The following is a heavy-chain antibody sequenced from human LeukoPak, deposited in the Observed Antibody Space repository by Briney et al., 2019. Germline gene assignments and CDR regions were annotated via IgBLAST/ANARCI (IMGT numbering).Heavy chain of an antibody. V-gene: IGHV4-34*01. CDR2: INHSGST. D-gene: IGHD3-16*01. Sequence: SETLSLTCAVSGGSFSGYYWSWVRQPPGKGLEWMGEINHSGSTNYNPSLKSRVTISVDPSKNQFSLKLSSVTAADTAVYYCARINMITFGGVTHSYYYCGMDVWGKGTTVTVSS. CDR3: ARINMITFGGVTHSYYYCGMDV. CDR1: GGSFSGYY. J-gene: IGHJ6*04.